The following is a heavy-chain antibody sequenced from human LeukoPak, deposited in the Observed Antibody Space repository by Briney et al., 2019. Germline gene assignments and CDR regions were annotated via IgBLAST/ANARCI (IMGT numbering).Heavy chain of an antibody. CDR3: ARELAAGTDSFDP. V-gene: IGHV1-69*05. CDR2: IIPIFGTA. D-gene: IGHD6-13*01. J-gene: IGHJ5*02. Sequence: SVKVSCKASGGTFSSYAISWVRQAPGQGLEWMGGIIPIFGTANYAQKFQGRVTITTDESTSAAYMELSSLRSEDTAVYYCARELAAGTDSFDPWGQGTLVTVSS. CDR1: GGTFSSYA.